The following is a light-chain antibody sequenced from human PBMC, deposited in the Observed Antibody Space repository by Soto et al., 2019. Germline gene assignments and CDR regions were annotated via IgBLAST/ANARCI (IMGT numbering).Light chain of an antibody. V-gene: IGKV3-20*01. Sequence: EIVLTQSPGTLSLSPVNGATLSCRASQSVSNNYLAWYQEKPGQAPRRLSYGASNRATGLPDRFSGSGSGTDFTLTISRLEPEDFAVYYCQQYGSSGTFGQGTKVDIK. CDR2: GAS. J-gene: IGKJ1*01. CDR3: QQYGSSGT. CDR1: QSVSNNY.